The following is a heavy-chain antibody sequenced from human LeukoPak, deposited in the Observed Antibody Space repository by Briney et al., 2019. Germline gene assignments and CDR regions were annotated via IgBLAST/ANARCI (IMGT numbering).Heavy chain of an antibody. CDR2: IYYSGST. V-gene: IGHV4-59*01. Sequence: SETLSLTCTVSGGSISSYYWSWIRQPPGKGLEWIGYIYYSGSTNYNPSLKSRVTLSVDTSKNQFSLKLSSVTAADTAVYYCARLLWFGEYYFDYWGQGTLVTVSS. CDR1: GGSISSYY. J-gene: IGHJ4*02. D-gene: IGHD3-10*01. CDR3: ARLLWFGEYYFDY.